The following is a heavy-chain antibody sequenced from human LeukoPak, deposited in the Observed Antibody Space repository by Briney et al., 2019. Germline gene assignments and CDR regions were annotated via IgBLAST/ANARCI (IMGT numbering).Heavy chain of an antibody. Sequence: KPSETLSLTCAVCGGSFSGYYWSWIRQPPGKGLEWIGEINHSGSTNYNPSLKSRVTISVDTSKNQFSLKLSSVTAADTAVYYCARQGQDGSYSDYWGQGTLVTVSS. CDR2: INHSGST. CDR1: GGSFSGYY. J-gene: IGHJ4*02. D-gene: IGHD1-26*01. CDR3: ARQGQDGSYSDY. V-gene: IGHV4-34*01.